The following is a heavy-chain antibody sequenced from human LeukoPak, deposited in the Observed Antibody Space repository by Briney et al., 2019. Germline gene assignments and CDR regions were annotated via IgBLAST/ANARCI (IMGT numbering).Heavy chain of an antibody. CDR1: GYSSTSYW. D-gene: IGHD6-19*01. J-gene: IGHJ4*02. CDR3: ARHEEYSSGWYPFDY. V-gene: IGHV5-51*01. CDR2: IYPGDSDT. Sequence: GESLKISCKGSGYSSTSYWIGWVRQMPGKGLEWMGIIYPGDSDTRYSPSFPGQVPLSADKSISTAYLQWSSLKASDTAMYYCARHEEYSSGWYPFDYWGQGTLVTVSS.